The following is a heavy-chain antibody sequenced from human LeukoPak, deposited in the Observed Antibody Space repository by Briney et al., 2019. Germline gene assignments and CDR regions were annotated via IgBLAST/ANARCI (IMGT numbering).Heavy chain of an antibody. V-gene: IGHV4-59*01. J-gene: IGHJ4*02. CDR3: ARDRGSGRFDY. CDR2: IYYSGST. CDR1: GGSISGYY. Sequence: SETLSLTCTVSGGSISGYYWSWIRQPPGKGLEWIGYIYYSGSTNYNPSLKSRVTISVDTSKNQFSLKLSSVTAADTAVYYCARDRGSGRFDYWGQGTLVTVSS. D-gene: IGHD6-19*01.